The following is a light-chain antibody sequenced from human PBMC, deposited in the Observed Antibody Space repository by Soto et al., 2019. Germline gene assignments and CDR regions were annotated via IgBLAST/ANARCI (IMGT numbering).Light chain of an antibody. CDR3: QQYNNWPTWT. J-gene: IGKJ1*01. Sequence: EIVMTQSPATLSVSPGERATFSCRASQSVNSNLAWYQQKPGQAPRLLIYGASTRATGIPARFSGSGSGTEFTLTISSLQSEDFALYYCQQYNNWPTWTFGQGTKVEIK. V-gene: IGKV3-15*01. CDR2: GAS. CDR1: QSVNSN.